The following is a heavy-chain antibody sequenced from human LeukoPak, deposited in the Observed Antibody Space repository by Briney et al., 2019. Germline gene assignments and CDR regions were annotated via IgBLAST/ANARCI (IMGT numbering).Heavy chain of an antibody. J-gene: IGHJ4*02. CDR2: ISSSSSYT. CDR1: GFTFSDYY. Sequence: PGGSLRLSCAASGFTFSDYYMSWLRQAPGKGLEWVSYISSSSSYTNYADSVKGRFTISRDNAKNSLYLQMNSLRAEDTAVYYCARDSPWSVRYFDYWGQGTLVTVSS. CDR3: ARDSPWSVRYFDY. V-gene: IGHV3-11*06. D-gene: IGHD2-8*01.